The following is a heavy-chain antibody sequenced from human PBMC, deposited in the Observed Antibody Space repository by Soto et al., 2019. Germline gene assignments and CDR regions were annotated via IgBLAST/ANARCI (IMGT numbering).Heavy chain of an antibody. J-gene: IGHJ5*02. CDR1: GDTVASSHW. V-gene: IGHV4-4*02. D-gene: IGHD2-21*02. CDR3: AREIVTAGGNNYFDP. CDR2: VYHTGDT. Sequence: SETLSLTCGVSGDTVASSHWWSWVRQSPGGGLEWIGNVYHTGDTNLNPSLQSRVTISVDKSNNQFSLRLNSLTAADTAVYFCAREIVTAGGNNYFDPWGPGTLVTVSS.